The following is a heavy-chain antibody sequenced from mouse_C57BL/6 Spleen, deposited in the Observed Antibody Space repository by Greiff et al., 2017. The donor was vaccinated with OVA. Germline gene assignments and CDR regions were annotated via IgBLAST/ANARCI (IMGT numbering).Heavy chain of an antibody. V-gene: IGHV3-1*01. CDR1: GYSITSGYD. D-gene: IGHD6-1*01. CDR3: AREGLYYAMDY. J-gene: IGHJ4*01. CDR2: ISYSGST. Sequence: EVQVVESGPGMVKPSQSLSLTCTVTGYSITSGYDWHWIRHFPGNKLEWMGYISYSGSTNYNPSLKSRISITHDTSKNHFFLKLNSVTTEDTATYYCAREGLYYAMDYWGQGTSVTVSS.